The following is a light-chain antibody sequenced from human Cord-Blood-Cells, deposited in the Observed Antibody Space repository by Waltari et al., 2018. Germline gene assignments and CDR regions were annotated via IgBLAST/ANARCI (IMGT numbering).Light chain of an antibody. CDR3: SSYTSSSTLV. CDR2: DVS. Sequence: QSALNQPASVSGSPGQSTTISCTGTRSDVGGYNYVSWYQQHSGKAPKLMIYDVSNRPSGVSNRFSGSKSGNTASLTISGLQAEDEADYYCSSYTSSSTLVFGGGTKLTVL. V-gene: IGLV2-14*01. CDR1: RSDVGGYNY. J-gene: IGLJ3*02.